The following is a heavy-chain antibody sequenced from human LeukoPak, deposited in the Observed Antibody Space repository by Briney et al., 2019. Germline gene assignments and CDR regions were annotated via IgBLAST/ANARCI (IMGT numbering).Heavy chain of an antibody. Sequence: GGSLRLSCVASGFTFSSYWMSWVRQAPGKGLEWVATIRQDGSQKYYVDSVKGRFTISRDNAKDSLCLQMSSLRAEDTAVYYCARGDYDILTGYYYFDYWGQGTLVTVSS. V-gene: IGHV3-7*01. CDR1: GFTFSSYW. CDR3: ARGDYDILTGYYYFDY. CDR2: IRQDGSQK. J-gene: IGHJ4*02. D-gene: IGHD3-9*01.